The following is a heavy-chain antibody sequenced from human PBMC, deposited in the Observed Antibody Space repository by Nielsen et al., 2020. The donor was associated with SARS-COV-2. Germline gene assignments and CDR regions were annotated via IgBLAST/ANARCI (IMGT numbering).Heavy chain of an antibody. V-gene: IGHV1-69*06. J-gene: IGHJ6*02. CDR3: ARGSWMVGATTYYYYGMDV. CDR2: IIPIFGTA. CDR1: GGTFSSYA. Sequence: SVKVSCKASGGTFSSYAISWVRQAPGQGLEWMGGIIPIFGTANYAQKFQGRVTITADKSTSTAYMELSSLRSEDTAVYYCARGSWMVGATTYYYYGMDVWGQGTTVTVSS. D-gene: IGHD1-26*01.